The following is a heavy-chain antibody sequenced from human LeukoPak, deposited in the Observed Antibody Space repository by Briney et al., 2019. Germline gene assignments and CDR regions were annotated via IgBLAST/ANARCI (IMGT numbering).Heavy chain of an antibody. D-gene: IGHD4/OR15-4a*01. Sequence: GGSLRLSCVASGFTFSSFEMSWVRQAPGKGLEWISYSSTSGSTMYYADSVKGRFTLSRDNAKNSLYLQMNSLRAEDTAVYYCARETEPLDYGDSTNLDYWGQGTLVTVSS. J-gene: IGHJ4*02. V-gene: IGHV3-48*03. CDR3: ARETEPLDYGDSTNLDY. CDR2: SSTSGSTM. CDR1: GFTFSSFE.